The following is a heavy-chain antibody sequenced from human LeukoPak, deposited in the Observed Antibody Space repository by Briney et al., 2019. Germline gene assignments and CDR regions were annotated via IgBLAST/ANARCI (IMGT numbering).Heavy chain of an antibody. V-gene: IGHV1-69*13. D-gene: IGHD2-15*01. Sequence: AASVKVSCKASGYTFSSYHVSWVRQAPGQGLEWMGGIIPIFGTANYAQKFQGRVTITADESTSTAYMELSSLRSEDTAVYYCARVAVVVVAATPHDAFDIWGQGTMVTVSS. CDR2: IIPIFGTA. J-gene: IGHJ3*02. CDR3: ARVAVVVVAATPHDAFDI. CDR1: GYTFSSYH.